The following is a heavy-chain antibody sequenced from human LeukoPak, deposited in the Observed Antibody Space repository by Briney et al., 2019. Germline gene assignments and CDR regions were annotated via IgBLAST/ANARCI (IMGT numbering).Heavy chain of an antibody. CDR1: GYSFTSYW. CDR3: ARHVIAVAGYYYYMDV. V-gene: IGHV5-51*01. D-gene: IGHD6-19*01. CDR2: IYPGDSDT. J-gene: IGHJ6*03. Sequence: GESLQISCKGSGYSFTSYWIGCVCQLLGKGLDWMGIIYPGDSDTRYSPSFQGQDTISPDKSISTAYLQWSSLKASDTAMYYCARHVIAVAGYYYYMDVWGKGTTVTVSS.